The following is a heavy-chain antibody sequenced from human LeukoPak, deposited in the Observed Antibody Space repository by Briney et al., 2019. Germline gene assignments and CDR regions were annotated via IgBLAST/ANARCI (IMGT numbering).Heavy chain of an antibody. CDR3: ARGMSYYYDSSGSYFDY. V-gene: IGHV3-30*03. J-gene: IGHJ4*02. CDR1: GFTFSSYG. D-gene: IGHD3-22*01. CDR2: ISYDGSNK. Sequence: GRCLRLSCAASGFTFSSYGMHWVRQAPGKGLEWVAVISYDGSNKYYADSVKGRFTISRDNSKNTLYLQMNSLRAEDTAVYYCARGMSYYYDSSGSYFDYWGQGTLVTVSS.